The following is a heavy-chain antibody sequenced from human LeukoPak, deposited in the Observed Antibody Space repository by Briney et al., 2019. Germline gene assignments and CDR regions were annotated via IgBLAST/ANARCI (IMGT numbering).Heavy chain of an antibody. J-gene: IGHJ6*03. Sequence: GGSLRLSCAASGFTFSDYSMNWVRQAPGKGLEWISYIGIDSGNTNYADSVKGRFTISGDKAKNTLYLQMNSLRVEDTAVYYCARAVCPTIKFCDSSYFMDVWGKGTTVNVS. CDR3: ARAVCPTIKFCDSSYFMDV. V-gene: IGHV3-48*01. D-gene: IGHD6-6*01. CDR2: IGIDSGNT. CDR1: GFTFSDYS.